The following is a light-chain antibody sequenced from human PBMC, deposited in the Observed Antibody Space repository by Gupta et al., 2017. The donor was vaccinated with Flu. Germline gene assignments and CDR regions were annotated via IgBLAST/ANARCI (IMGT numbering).Light chain of an antibody. V-gene: IGKV1-5*03. CDR1: QSISSW. Sequence: VRDRVTITCRARQSISSWLAWYQQKPGKAPKILIYKASSLESVGASKFSGGGSGTEVTITTSSLQPDDYATYYCQQYNSDTSTFGQGTKVEIK. J-gene: IGKJ1*01. CDR3: QQYNSDTST. CDR2: KAS.